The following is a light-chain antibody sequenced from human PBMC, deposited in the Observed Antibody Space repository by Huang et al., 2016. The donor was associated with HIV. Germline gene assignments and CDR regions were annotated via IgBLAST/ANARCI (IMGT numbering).Light chain of an antibody. Sequence: EIVLTQSPATLSLSPGERATLSCRASQSVSSYLAWYQQKPGQAPRLLIYDASNRATGIPARFSGSGSGTDFTLTIISLEPEDFAVYYCQQRSNWLITFGQGTLLEIK. CDR3: QQRSNWLIT. CDR1: QSVSSY. CDR2: DAS. V-gene: IGKV3-11*01. J-gene: IGKJ5*01.